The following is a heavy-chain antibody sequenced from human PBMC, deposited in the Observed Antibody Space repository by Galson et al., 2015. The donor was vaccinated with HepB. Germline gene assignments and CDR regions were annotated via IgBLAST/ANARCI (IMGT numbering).Heavy chain of an antibody. CDR1: GFTFSSYA. J-gene: IGHJ4*02. CDR3: ARSRYYYDSSGRLLLYYFDY. V-gene: IGHV3-64*01. CDR2: ISSNGGST. D-gene: IGHD3-22*01. Sequence: SLRLSCAASGFTFSSYAMHWVRQAPRKGLEYVSAISSNGGSTYYANSVKGRFTISRDNSKNTLYLQMGSLRAEDMAVYYCARSRYYYDSSGRLLLYYFDYWGQGTLVTVSS.